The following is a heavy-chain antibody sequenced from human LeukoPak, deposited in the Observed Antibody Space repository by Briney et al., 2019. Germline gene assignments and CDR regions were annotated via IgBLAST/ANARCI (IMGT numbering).Heavy chain of an antibody. V-gene: IGHV3-74*01. D-gene: IGHD5-24*01. J-gene: IGHJ4*02. CDR3: ARRSVRELDY. Sequence: PGGSLRVSCAASGFIFSDYWMNWVRQAPGKGLVWVSLINNDGSTTTYADSVKGRFTISRDNAKNTLYLQMNSLRAEDTAVYYCARRSVRELDYWGQGTLVTVSS. CDR2: INNDGSTT. CDR1: GFIFSDYW.